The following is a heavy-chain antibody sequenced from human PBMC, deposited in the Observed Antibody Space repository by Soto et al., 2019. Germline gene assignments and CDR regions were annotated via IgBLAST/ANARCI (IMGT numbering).Heavy chain of an antibody. Sequence: HPGGSLRLSCAASGFTFSSDWMNWVRQSPGKGLEWVSRIISGGTRATYADFVKGRFTITRDNAKNTLYLQMHSLTADDTAVYYCARERTSKGGMDIWGQGTTVTVSS. CDR2: IISGGTRA. V-gene: IGHV3-74*01. CDR1: GFTFSSDW. CDR3: ARERTSKGGMDI. J-gene: IGHJ6*02.